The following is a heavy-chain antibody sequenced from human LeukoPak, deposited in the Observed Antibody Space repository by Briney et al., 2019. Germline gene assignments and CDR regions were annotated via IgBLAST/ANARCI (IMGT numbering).Heavy chain of an antibody. CDR1: GFTVSSNY. CDR2: IYSGGST. Sequence: PGGSLRLSCAASGFTVSSNYMSWVRQAPGKGLEWVSVIYSGGSTYYADSVKGRFTISRDNSKNTLYLQMNSLRAEDTAVYYCAKDRSGSGSYGWFDPWGQGTLVTVSS. D-gene: IGHD3-10*01. V-gene: IGHV3-53*01. J-gene: IGHJ5*02. CDR3: AKDRSGSGSYGWFDP.